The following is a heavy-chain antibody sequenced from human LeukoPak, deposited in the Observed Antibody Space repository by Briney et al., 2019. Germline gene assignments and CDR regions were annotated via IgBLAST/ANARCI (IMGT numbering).Heavy chain of an antibody. Sequence: RRESLKISCKGSGYSFTSYWIGWVRQMPGKGLEWMGIIYPGDSDTRYSPSFQGQVTISADKSISTAYLQWSSLKASDTAMYYCARGDSGSYYFSSYYFDYWGQGTLVTVSS. D-gene: IGHD3-10*01. CDR1: GYSFTSYW. CDR3: ARGDSGSYYFSSYYFDY. V-gene: IGHV5-51*01. CDR2: IYPGDSDT. J-gene: IGHJ4*02.